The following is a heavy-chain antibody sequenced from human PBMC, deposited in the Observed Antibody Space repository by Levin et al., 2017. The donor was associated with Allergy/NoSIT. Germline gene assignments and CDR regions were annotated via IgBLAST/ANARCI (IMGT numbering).Heavy chain of an antibody. CDR2: IYWDEDK. D-gene: IGHD4-17*01. J-gene: IGHJ4*02. V-gene: IGHV2-5*02. CDR1: GFSLSSPGVG. Sequence: QTLSLTCSYPGFSLSSPGVGVGWVRQSPGKALAWLALIYWDEDKRYSPSLRSRLSITMDTSKNQVFLRMTNMDPADTATYYCTHSRTPLRRRRFDYWGQGALVNGSS. CDR3: THSRTPLRRRRFDY.